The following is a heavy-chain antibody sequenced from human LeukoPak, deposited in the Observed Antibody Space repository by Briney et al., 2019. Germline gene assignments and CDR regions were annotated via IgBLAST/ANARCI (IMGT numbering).Heavy chain of an antibody. J-gene: IGHJ3*02. D-gene: IGHD2-2*01. CDR3: ARSLKVSAALDVFDI. V-gene: IGHV3-21*01. Sequence: GGSLRLSCAASEFTFSSHSMNWVRQAPGKGLEWVSSLSSSGGYIYYADSLKGRFTISRDNAKNSLYLKMNSLRAEDTAVYFCARSLKVSAALDVFDIWGQGTMVTVSS. CDR1: EFTFSSHS. CDR2: LSSSGGYI.